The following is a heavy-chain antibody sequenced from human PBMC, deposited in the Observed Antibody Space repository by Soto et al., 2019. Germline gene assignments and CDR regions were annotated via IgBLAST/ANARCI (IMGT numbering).Heavy chain of an antibody. CDR3: ARMYFSDSSGSYCSFDY. CDR2: IYHSGST. V-gene: IGHV4-4*02. Sequence: QVQLQESGPGLVKPSGTLSLTCAVSGGSISSSNWWSWVRQPPGKGLEWIGEIYHSGSTNYNPSLKSRVTISVDKSKNQFSLKLSSVKDADTAVYYCARMYFSDSSGSYCSFDYWGQGTLVNVSS. CDR1: GGSISSSNW. J-gene: IGHJ4*02. D-gene: IGHD3-22*01.